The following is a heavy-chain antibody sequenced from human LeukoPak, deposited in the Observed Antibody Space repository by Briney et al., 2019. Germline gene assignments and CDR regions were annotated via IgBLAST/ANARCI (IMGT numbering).Heavy chain of an antibody. J-gene: IGHJ3*02. D-gene: IGHD6-19*01. CDR1: GFTFSSYA. CDR3: AKDSSYSSGWYEGGHDAFDI. V-gene: IGHV3-23*01. CDR2: ISGSGGST. Sequence: PGGSLRLSCAASGFTFSSYAMSWVRQAPGKGLEWVSAISGSGGSTYYADSVKGRFTISRDNSKNTLYLQMNSLRAEDTAVYYCAKDSSYSSGWYEGGHDAFDIWGQGTMVTVSS.